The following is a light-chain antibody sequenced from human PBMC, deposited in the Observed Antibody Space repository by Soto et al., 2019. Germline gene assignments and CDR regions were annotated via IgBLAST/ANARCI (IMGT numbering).Light chain of an antibody. V-gene: IGLV1-44*01. CDR3: ATWDDSRNVV. Sequence: QSVLTQSPSASGTPGQRVSISCSGSTSNIGTNTVSWYQHVPGTAPKLLIYSNDQRPSAVPGRFSGSKSGTSASLASSGLLSEDEADYYCATWDDSRNVVFGGGTKLTVL. J-gene: IGLJ2*01. CDR1: TSNIGTNT. CDR2: SND.